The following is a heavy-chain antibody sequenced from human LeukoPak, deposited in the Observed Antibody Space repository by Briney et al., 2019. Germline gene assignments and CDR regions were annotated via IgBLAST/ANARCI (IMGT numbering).Heavy chain of an antibody. V-gene: IGHV3-21*01. D-gene: IGHD3-22*01. CDR1: GFTFSSYS. CDR3: AGDHGVITMMNGGDY. CDR2: ISSSSSSI. J-gene: IGHJ4*02. Sequence: GGSLRLSCAASGFTFSSYSINWVRQAPGKGLEWVSSISSSSSSIYYADSVKGRFTISRDNAKNSLYLQMNSLRAEDTAVYYCAGDHGVITMMNGGDYWGQGTLVTVSS.